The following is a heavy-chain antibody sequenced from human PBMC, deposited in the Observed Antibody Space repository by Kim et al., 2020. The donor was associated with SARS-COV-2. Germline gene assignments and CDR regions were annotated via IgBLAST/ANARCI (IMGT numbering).Heavy chain of an antibody. Sequence: YVDSVKGRFTISRDNAKNSLYLQMNTLRAEDTAVYYCARWHIISSDHSMDVWGKGTTVTVYS. V-gene: IGHV3-7*01. D-gene: IGHD6-6*01. J-gene: IGHJ6*03. CDR3: ARWHIISSDHSMDV.